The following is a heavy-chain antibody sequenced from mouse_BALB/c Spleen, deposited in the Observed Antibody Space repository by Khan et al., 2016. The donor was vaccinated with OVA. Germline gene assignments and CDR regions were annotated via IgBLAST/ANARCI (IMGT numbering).Heavy chain of an antibody. CDR2: IWSDGST. Sequence: QVQLKQSGPGLVQPSQSLSITCTVSGFSLITYGVHWVRQSPGKGLEWLGVIWSDGSTDYNAAFISRLSLTKDNSKSPVFFKMNSLQADDTAIYYCARNSYRYDFTYWGRGTLVTVSA. CDR1: GFSLITYG. V-gene: IGHV2-2*01. J-gene: IGHJ3*01. CDR3: ARNSYRYDFTY. D-gene: IGHD2-12*01.